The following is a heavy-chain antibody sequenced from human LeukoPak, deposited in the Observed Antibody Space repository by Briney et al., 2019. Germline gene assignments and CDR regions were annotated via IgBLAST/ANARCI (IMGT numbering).Heavy chain of an antibody. J-gene: IGHJ2*01. Sequence: GGSLRLSCTASGFTFGDYAMSWFRQAPGKGLEWVGFIRSKAYGGTTEYAASVKGRFTISRDASKSIAYLQMNSPKTEDTAVYYCTRSRLLRYWYFDLWGRGTLVTVSS. V-gene: IGHV3-49*03. D-gene: IGHD2-21*02. CDR1: GFTFGDYA. CDR3: TRSRLLRYWYFDL. CDR2: IRSKAYGGTT.